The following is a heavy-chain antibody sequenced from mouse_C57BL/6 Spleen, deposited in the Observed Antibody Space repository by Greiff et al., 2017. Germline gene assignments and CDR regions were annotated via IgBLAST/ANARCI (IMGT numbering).Heavy chain of an antibody. J-gene: IGHJ2*01. CDR1: GYTFTDYY. CDR2: INPYNGGT. D-gene: IGHD4-1*01. V-gene: IGHV1-19*01. CDR3: ARGLGRLDY. Sequence: VQLQQSGPVLVKPGASVKMSCKASGYTFTDYYMNWVKQSHGKSLEWIGVINPYNGGTSYNQKFKGKATLTVDKSSSTAYMELNSLTSEDSAVYYCARGLGRLDYWGQGTTLTVSS.